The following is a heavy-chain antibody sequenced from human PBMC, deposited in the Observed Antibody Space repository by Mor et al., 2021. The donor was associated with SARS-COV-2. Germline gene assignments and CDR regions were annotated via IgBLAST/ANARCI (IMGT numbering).Heavy chain of an antibody. CDR3: ARGDYDSSGYGYFDY. Sequence: STNYNPSRQSRVTISVDTSKNQFSLKLSSVTAADTAVYYCARGDYDSSGYGYFDYWGQGTLVTVSS. J-gene: IGHJ4*02. D-gene: IGHD3-22*01. CDR2: ST. V-gene: IGHV4-61*02.